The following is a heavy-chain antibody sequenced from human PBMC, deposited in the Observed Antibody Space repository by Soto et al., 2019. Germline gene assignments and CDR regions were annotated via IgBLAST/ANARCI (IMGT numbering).Heavy chain of an antibody. CDR2: ISAHNGNT. J-gene: IGHJ4*02. D-gene: IGHD1-1*01. CDR1: GYTFTSYG. CDR3: ARGRYGDY. Sequence: QVHLVQSGAEVKKPGASVKVSCTCSGYTFTSYGITWVRQAPGQGLEWMGWISAHNGNTDYAQKLQGRVTVTRDTSTSTAYMELRSLRSDDTAVYYCARGRYGDYWGQGALVTVSS. V-gene: IGHV1-18*01.